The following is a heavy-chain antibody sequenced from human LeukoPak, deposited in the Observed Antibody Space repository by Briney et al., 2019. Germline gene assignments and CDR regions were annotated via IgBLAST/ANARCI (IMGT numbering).Heavy chain of an antibody. CDR3: ARDGDGYNRVAFDY. Sequence: ASVKVSCKASGYTFTGCYMHWVRQAPGQGLEWMGWINPNSGGTNYAQKFQGRVTMTRDTSISTAYMELSRLRSDDTAVYYCARDGDGYNRVAFDYRGQGTLVTVSS. V-gene: IGHV1-2*02. CDR1: GYTFTGCY. D-gene: IGHD5-24*01. J-gene: IGHJ4*02. CDR2: INPNSGGT.